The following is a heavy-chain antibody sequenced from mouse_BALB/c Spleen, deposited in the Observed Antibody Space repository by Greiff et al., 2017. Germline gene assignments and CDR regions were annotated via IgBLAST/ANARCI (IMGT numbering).Heavy chain of an antibody. D-gene: IGHD1-1*02. Sequence: QVQLQQSGAELVRPGVSVKISCKGSGYTFTDYAMHWVKQSHAKSLEWIGVISTYYGDASYNQKFKGKATMTVDKSSSTAYMELARLTSEDSAIYYCARSYGRAMDYWGQGNSVTVAS. CDR2: ISTYYGDA. CDR1: GYTFTDYA. CDR3: ARSYGRAMDY. J-gene: IGHJ4*01. V-gene: IGHV1S137*01.